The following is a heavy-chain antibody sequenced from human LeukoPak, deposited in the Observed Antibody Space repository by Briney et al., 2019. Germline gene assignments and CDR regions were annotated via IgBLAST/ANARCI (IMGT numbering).Heavy chain of an antibody. CDR1: GYNFASYW. V-gene: IGHV5-51*01. J-gene: IGHJ3*02. Sequence: GESLKISCKGSGYNFASYWIGWVRQMPGKGLERMGIIYPRDSDPRYSPSFQGQVTISADKSTSTAFLQWSSLRASDTAMYYCARPDDYGGKPAAFDIWGQGTMVTVSS. CDR2: IYPRDSDP. CDR3: ARPDDYGGKPAAFDI. D-gene: IGHD4-23*01.